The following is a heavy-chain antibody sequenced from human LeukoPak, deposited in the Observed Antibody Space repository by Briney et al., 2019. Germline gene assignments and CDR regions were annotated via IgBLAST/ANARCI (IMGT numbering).Heavy chain of an antibody. CDR1: GGSFSGYY. V-gene: IGHV4-34*01. J-gene: IGHJ4*02. CDR3: ARGSYDYVWGSLHPPYYFDY. Sequence: SETLSLTCAVYGGSFSGYYWSWIRQPPGNGLEWIGEINHSGSTNYNPSLKSRVTISVDTSKNQFSLKLSSVTAADTAVYYCARGSYDYVWGSLHPPYYFDYWGQGTLVTVSS. D-gene: IGHD3-16*01. CDR2: INHSGST.